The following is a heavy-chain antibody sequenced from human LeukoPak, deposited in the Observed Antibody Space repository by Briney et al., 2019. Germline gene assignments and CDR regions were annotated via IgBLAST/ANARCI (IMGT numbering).Heavy chain of an antibody. V-gene: IGHV3-48*01. D-gene: IGHD2-15*01. J-gene: IGHJ4*02. CDR1: GFTFSVDS. CDR3: ARSTQWYADY. Sequence: PGGSLRLSCADSGFTFSVDSMNWVRQAPGKGLEWISYITSDTRTIYYTDSVRGRFTISRDNAKNSLYLQLNNLRADDTAVYYCARSTQWYADYWGQGTLVTVSS. CDR2: ITSDTRTI.